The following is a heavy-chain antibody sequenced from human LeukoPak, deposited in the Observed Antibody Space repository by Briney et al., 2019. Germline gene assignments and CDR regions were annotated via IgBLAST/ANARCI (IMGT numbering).Heavy chain of an antibody. J-gene: IGHJ4*02. CDR2: IRSKANSYAT. D-gene: IGHD5-24*01. Sequence: GGSLRLSCAASGFTFSGSAMHWVRQASGKGLEWVGRIRSKANSYATAYAASVKGRFTISRDDSKNTAYLQMNSLKTEDTAVYYCTSGRDGYNLGYWGQGTLVTVSS. CDR1: GFTFSGSA. CDR3: TSGRDGYNLGY. V-gene: IGHV3-73*01.